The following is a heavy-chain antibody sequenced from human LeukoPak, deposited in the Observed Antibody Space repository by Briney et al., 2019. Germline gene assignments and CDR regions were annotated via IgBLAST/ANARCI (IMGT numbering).Heavy chain of an antibody. D-gene: IGHD5-18*01. J-gene: IGHJ4*02. CDR1: GIIFSNYW. CDR2: INRDGSST. CDR3: ARVTGIQHKHLTH. Sequence: PGGSLRLSCAASGIIFSNYWMHWVRQAPGKGLVWVSRINRDGSSTSYADSVKGRFTISRDNAKNSLYLQMNSLRAEDTALYYCARVTGIQHKHLTHWGQGTLVTVSS. V-gene: IGHV3-74*01.